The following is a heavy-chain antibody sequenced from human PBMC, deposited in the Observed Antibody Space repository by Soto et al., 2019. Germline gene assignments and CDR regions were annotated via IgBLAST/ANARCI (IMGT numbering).Heavy chain of an antibody. CDR1: GFTLSDYY. CDR2: ISSSSSYT. Sequence: QVQLVESGGGLVKPGGSLRLSCAASGFTLSDYYMSWIRQAPGKGLEWVSYISSSSSYTNYADSVKGRFTISRDNAKNSLYRQMNSLRAEDTAVYYCASGSGSSWHWFDPWGQGTLVTVSS. D-gene: IGHD6-13*01. CDR3: ASGSGSSWHWFDP. V-gene: IGHV3-11*05. J-gene: IGHJ5*02.